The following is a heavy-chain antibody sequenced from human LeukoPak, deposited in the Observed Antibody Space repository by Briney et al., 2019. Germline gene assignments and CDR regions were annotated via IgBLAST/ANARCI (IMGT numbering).Heavy chain of an antibody. V-gene: IGHV4-61*08. J-gene: IGHJ4*02. CDR1: GGSISSGGYY. D-gene: IGHD6-19*01. Sequence: SETLSLTCTVSGGSISSGGYYWSWIRQHPGKGLEWIGYIYYSGSTNYNPSLKSRVTISVDTSKNQFSLKLSSVTAADTAVYYCASTNSSGWSLFDYWGQGTLVTVSS. CDR3: ASTNSSGWSLFDY. CDR2: IYYSGST.